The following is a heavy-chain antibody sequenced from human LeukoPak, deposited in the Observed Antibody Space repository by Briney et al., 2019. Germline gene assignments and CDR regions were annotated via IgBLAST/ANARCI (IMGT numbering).Heavy chain of an antibody. D-gene: IGHD2-2*02. CDR1: GYTFTTYG. J-gene: IGHJ6*02. V-gene: IGHV1-18*01. CDR2: IKTYNGDT. CDR3: ARVRRSGYCSSTSCYRHGMDV. Sequence: ASVKVSCRASGYTFTTYGINWVRQAPGQGLEWMGWIKTYNGDTNTAQKFLDRIIMTTDKSTGTAYMELRSLRSDDTAVYYCARVRRSGYCSSTSCYRHGMDVWGQGTTVTVSS.